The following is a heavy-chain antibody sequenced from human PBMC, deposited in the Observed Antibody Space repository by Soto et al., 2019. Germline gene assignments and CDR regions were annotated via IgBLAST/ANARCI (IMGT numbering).Heavy chain of an antibody. CDR1: GFTFSRYS. J-gene: IGHJ6*02. CDR2: ISSSSSYI. D-gene: IGHD3-10*01. CDR3: ARVRGSYYYYGMDV. Sequence: EVQLVESGGGLVKPGGSLRLSCAASGFTFSRYSMNWVRQAPGKELEWVSSISSSSSYIYYADSVKGRFTISRDNAKNSLYLQMNSLRAEDTAVYYCARVRGSYYYYGMDVWGQGTTVTVSS. V-gene: IGHV3-21*01.